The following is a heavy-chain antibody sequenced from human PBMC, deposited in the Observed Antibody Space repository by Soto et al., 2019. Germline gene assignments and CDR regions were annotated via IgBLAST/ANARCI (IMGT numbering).Heavy chain of an antibody. Sequence: SETLSLTCAVSGGSISSSNWWSWVRQPPGKGLEWIGEIYHSGSTNYNPSLKSRVTISVDKSKNQFSLKLSSVTAADTAVYYCARAGPTMLSTYYFDYWGQGTLVTVSS. CDR2: IYHSGST. CDR3: ARAGPTMLSTYYFDY. V-gene: IGHV4-4*02. D-gene: IGHD3-10*01. CDR1: GGSISSSNW. J-gene: IGHJ4*02.